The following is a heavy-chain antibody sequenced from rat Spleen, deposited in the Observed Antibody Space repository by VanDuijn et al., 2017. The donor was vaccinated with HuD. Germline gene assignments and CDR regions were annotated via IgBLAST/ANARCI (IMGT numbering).Heavy chain of an antibody. CDR1: GFSLTTYG. V-gene: IGHV2-15*01. D-gene: IGHD1-3*01. J-gene: IGHJ4*01. CDR3: TRSPTVAGVMDA. CDR2: IWSGGST. Sequence: QVQLKESGPGLVQPSQTLSLTCTVSGFSLTTYGVSWVRQPPGKGLEWMGAIWSGGSTDYNSALKSRLSISRDTSKSQVFLKMNSLQTEDTAIYFCTRSPTVAGVMDAWGQGASVTVSS.